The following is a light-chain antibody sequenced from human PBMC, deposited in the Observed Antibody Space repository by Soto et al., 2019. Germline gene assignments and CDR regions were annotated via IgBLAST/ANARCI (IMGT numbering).Light chain of an antibody. Sequence: EIVMTQSPATLSVSPGERATLSCRASQSVSSRYLAWYQQRPCQAPRLLIYGASTRATGIPDRFSGSASGTDFTLNISRLEPEDFAVYYCQQYGTSPPRYTFGQGTRLEIK. CDR2: GAS. CDR1: QSVSSRY. V-gene: IGKV3-20*01. CDR3: QQYGTSPPRYT. J-gene: IGKJ5*01.